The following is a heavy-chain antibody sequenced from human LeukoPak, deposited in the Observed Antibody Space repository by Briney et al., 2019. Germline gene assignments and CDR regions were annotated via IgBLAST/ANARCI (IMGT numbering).Heavy chain of an antibody. CDR1: GFTFSSYG. D-gene: IGHD2/OR15-2a*01. V-gene: IGHV3-53*01. J-gene: IGHJ4*02. Sequence: GRSLRLSCAASGFTFSSYGMHWVRQAPGKGLEWVSVIYSGGSTYYADSVKGRFTISRDNSKNTLYLQMNSLRAEDTAVYYCARDLYAVDYWGQGTLVTVSS. CDR3: ARDLYAVDY. CDR2: IYSGGST.